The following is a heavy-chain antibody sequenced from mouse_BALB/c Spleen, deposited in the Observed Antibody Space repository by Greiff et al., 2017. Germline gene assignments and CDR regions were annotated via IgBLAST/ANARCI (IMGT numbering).Heavy chain of an antibody. CDR1: GFNIKDTY. CDR2: IDPANGNT. V-gene: IGHV14-3*02. D-gene: IGHD2-10*02. Sequence: EVQLQESGAELVKPGASVKLSCTASGFNIKDTYMHWVKQRPEQGLEWIGRIDPANGNTKYDPKFQGKATITAYTSSNTAYLQLSSLTSEDTAVYYCAMYGNYRVFAYWGQGTLVTVSA. CDR3: AMYGNYRVFAY. J-gene: IGHJ3*01.